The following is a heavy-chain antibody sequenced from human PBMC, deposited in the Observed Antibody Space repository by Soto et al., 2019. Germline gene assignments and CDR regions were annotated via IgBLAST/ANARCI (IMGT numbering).Heavy chain of an antibody. CDR2: IYPGDSDT. V-gene: IGHV5-51*01. CDR3: ARLAPLNYDILTGPPDY. Sequence: PGESLKISCKGSGYSFTSYWIGWVRQMPGKGLEWMGIIYPGDSDTRYSPSFQGQVTISADKSISTAYLQWSSLKASDTAMYYCARLAPLNYDILTGPPDYWGQGTLVTVSS. D-gene: IGHD3-9*01. J-gene: IGHJ4*02. CDR1: GYSFTSYW.